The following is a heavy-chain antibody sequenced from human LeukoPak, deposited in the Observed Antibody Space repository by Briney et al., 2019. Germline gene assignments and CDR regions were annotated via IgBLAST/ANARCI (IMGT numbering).Heavy chain of an antibody. CDR2: IRSKAYGGIT. Sequence: GGSLRLSCTASGFTFGDYAMSWVRQAPGKGLEWVGFIRSKAYGGITEYAASVKGRFTISRDDSKSIAYLQMNSLKTEDTAVYYCTRDSGRYYGSGHDAFDIWGQGTMVTVSS. J-gene: IGHJ3*02. D-gene: IGHD3-10*01. CDR3: TRDSGRYYGSGHDAFDI. V-gene: IGHV3-49*04. CDR1: GFTFGDYA.